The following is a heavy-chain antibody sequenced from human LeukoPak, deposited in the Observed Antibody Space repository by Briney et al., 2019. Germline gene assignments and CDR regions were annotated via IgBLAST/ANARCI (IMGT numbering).Heavy chain of an antibody. V-gene: IGHV1-8*01. CDR1: GYTFTSYD. J-gene: IGHJ4*02. CDR2: MKPNSGNT. D-gene: IGHD3-10*01. CDR3: ARDSGERGSGSSLIAS. Sequence: GASVKVSCKASGYTFTSYDISWVRQATGQGLEGMGGMKPNSGNTGYAQKFQGRVTMTRNTSISTTYMELSRLRPDDTAVYYCARDSGERGSGSSLIASWGQGTLVTVSS.